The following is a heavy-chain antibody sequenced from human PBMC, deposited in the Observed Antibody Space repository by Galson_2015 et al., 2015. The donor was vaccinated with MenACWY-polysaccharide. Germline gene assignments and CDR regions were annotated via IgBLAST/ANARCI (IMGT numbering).Heavy chain of an antibody. Sequence: SVKVSCKASGYTFTDYYMHWVRQAPGQGLEWMGRINTDSGGTKYAQKFQGRVIITRDTSISTGHMELSSLSSDDTAVYYCARSSALLGTNWFDPWGQGTLVTVSS. CDR3: ARSSALLGTNWFDP. V-gene: IGHV1-2*06. J-gene: IGHJ5*02. CDR1: GYTFTDYY. CDR2: INTDSGGT. D-gene: IGHD6-13*01.